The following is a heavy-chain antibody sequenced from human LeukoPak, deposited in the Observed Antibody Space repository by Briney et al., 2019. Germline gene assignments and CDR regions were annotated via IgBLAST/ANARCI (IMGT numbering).Heavy chain of an antibody. D-gene: IGHD3-10*01. J-gene: IGHJ6*02. CDR2: IYHSGST. V-gene: IGHV4-38-2*02. CDR1: GYSISSGYY. CDR3: ARDGITMVRGLYYYYYYGMDV. Sequence: SETLSLTCTVSGYSISSGYYWGWIRQPPGKGLEWIGSIYHSGSTYYNPSLKSRVTISVDTSKNQFSLKLSSVTAADTAVYYCARDGITMVRGLYYYYYYGMDVWGQGTMVTVSS.